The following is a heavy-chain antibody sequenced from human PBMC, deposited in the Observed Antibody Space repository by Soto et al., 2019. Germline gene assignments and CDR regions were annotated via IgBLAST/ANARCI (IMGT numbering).Heavy chain of an antibody. V-gene: IGHV4-30-4*01. Sequence: QVQLQESGPGLVKPSQTLSLTCTVSGGSISSGDYYWSWIRQPPGKGLEWIGYIYYSVSTYYNPSLKSRVTILVDTSKNQSSLKLSSVTAADTAVYYCASGSRMATTKGDYWGQGTLVTVSS. CDR3: ASGSRMATTKGDY. D-gene: IGHD5-12*01. J-gene: IGHJ4*02. CDR2: IYYSVST. CDR1: GGSISSGDYY.